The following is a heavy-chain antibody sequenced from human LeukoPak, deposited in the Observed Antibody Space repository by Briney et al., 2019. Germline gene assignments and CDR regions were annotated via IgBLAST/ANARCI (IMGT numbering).Heavy chain of an antibody. J-gene: IGHJ4*02. Sequence: GGSLRLSCAASGFTFSSFAMSWVRQAPGKGLEWVSAISGSGGNTYYADSVKGRFTISRDNSKNTLYLQMDSLRAEDTAVYHCAKTNGYYDYWGRGTLVTVSS. CDR1: GFTFSSFA. D-gene: IGHD3-22*01. V-gene: IGHV3-23*01. CDR3: AKTNGYYDY. CDR2: ISGSGGNT.